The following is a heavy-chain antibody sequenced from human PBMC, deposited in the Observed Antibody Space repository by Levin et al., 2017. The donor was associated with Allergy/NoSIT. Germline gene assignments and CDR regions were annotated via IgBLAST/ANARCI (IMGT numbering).Heavy chain of an antibody. J-gene: IGHJ4*02. Sequence: SETLSLTCTVSGASISRGSHYWGWVRQSPGKGLEWIGSIFYSGTTYYNPSLKSRLNISIDTSKNHFYLTLTSVTAADTALYYCARYLVDTTLVSYKGIVDSWCQGNLVTVSS. V-gene: IGHV4-39*02. CDR2: IFYSGTT. CDR1: GASISRGSHY. D-gene: IGHD5-18*01. CDR3: ARYLVDTTLVSYKGIVDS.